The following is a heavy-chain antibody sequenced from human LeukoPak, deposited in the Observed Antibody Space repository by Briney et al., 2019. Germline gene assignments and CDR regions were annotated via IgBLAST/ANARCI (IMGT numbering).Heavy chain of an antibody. Sequence: GGSLRLSCAASGFTVSSNEMSWVRQAPGRGLEWVSVIYSGGSTYYADSVKGRFTISRDNSKNTLYLQMNSLRAEDTAVYYCARDRLSPWQLAQDWGQGTLVTVSS. J-gene: IGHJ4*02. CDR3: ARDRLSPWQLAQD. D-gene: IGHD6-6*01. V-gene: IGHV3-66*02. CDR2: IYSGGST. CDR1: GFTVSSNE.